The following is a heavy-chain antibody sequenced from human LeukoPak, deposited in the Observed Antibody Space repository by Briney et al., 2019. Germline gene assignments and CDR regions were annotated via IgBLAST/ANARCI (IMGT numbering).Heavy chain of an antibody. D-gene: IGHD3-16*02. V-gene: IGHV3-7*01. J-gene: IGHJ3*02. Sequence: PGGSLRLSGAASGFTFISYWMSWFRQPPGKGLGWVANIKQDGSEKYYVDSVKGRFTISRDNAKNSLYLQMNSLRAEDTAVYYCARVVTGGAFDIWGQGTMVTVSS. CDR3: ARVVTGGAFDI. CDR2: IKQDGSEK. CDR1: GFTFISYW.